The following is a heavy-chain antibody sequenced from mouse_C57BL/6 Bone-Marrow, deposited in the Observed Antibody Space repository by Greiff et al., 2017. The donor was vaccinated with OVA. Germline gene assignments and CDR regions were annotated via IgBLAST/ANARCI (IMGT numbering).Heavy chain of an antibody. CDR2: IDPSDSET. Sequence: QVQLQQPGAELVRPGSSVKLSCKAPGYTFTSYWMHWVKQRPIQGLEWIGNIDPSDSETHYNQKFKDKATLTVDKSSSTAYMQLSSLTSEDSAVYYCARRRGTHWYFDVWGTGTTVTVSS. CDR3: ARRRGTHWYFDV. D-gene: IGHD3-1*01. CDR1: GYTFTSYW. V-gene: IGHV1-52*01. J-gene: IGHJ1*03.